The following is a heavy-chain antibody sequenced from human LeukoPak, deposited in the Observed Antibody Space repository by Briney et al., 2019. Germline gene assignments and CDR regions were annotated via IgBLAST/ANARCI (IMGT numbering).Heavy chain of an antibody. CDR3: ARFTGYCSGTSCYPNAFDI. CDR2: ISTSGST. J-gene: IGHJ3*02. D-gene: IGHD2-2*01. Sequence: SETLSLTCTVSGYSISSGTYYWTWIRQPAGKGLEWIGRISTSGSTNYNPSLKSRVTISLDTSKNQFSLKLSSVTAADTAVFYCARFTGYCSGTSCYPNAFDIWGQGTMVTVSS. V-gene: IGHV4-61*02. CDR1: GYSISSGTYY.